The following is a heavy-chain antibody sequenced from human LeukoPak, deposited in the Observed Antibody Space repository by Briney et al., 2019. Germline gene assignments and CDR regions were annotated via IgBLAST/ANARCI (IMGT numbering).Heavy chain of an antibody. D-gene: IGHD4-17*01. V-gene: IGHV1-2*02. CDR1: GYTFTGYY. CDR3: ATHYGLYYYYGMDV. Sequence: ASVKVSCKASGYTFTGYYMHWVRQAPGQGLEWMGWINPNSGGTNYAQEFQGRVTMTRDTSISTAYMELSRLRSDDTAVYYCATHYGLYYYYGMDVWGQGTTVTVSS. J-gene: IGHJ6*02. CDR2: INPNSGGT.